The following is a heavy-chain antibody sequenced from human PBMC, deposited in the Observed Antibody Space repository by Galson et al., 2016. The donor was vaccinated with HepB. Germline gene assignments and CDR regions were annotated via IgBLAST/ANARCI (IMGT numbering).Heavy chain of an antibody. Sequence: SLRLSCAASGFTVSSNYMNWVRQPPGKGLEWVSFIHSGGGAYYTHSVKGRFTISRDNSKNTLYRQMNSRRAEDTAVYYCAKVRPRKFLEWLFVVLLEHWGQGTVVSVSS. CDR1: GFTVSSNY. V-gene: IGHV3-53*01. J-gene: IGHJ5*02. CDR3: AKVRPRKFLEWLFVVLLEH. D-gene: IGHD3-3*01. CDR2: IHSGGGA.